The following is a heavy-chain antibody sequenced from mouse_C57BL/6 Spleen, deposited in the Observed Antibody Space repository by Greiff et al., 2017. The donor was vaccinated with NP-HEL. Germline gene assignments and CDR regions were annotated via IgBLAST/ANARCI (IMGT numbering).Heavy chain of an antibody. CDR2: INPNNGGT. CDR1: GYTFTDYY. CDR3: ARSFYDGYYSDY. V-gene: IGHV1-26*01. Sequence: VQLQQSGPELVKPGASVKISCKASGYTFTDYYMNWVKQSHGKSLEWIGDINPNNGGTSYNQKFKGKATLTVDKSSSTAYMELRSLTSEDSAVYYCARSFYDGYYSDYWGQGTTLTVSS. D-gene: IGHD2-3*01. J-gene: IGHJ2*01.